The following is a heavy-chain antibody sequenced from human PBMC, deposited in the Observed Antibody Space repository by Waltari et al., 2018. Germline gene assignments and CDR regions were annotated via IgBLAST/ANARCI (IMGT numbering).Heavy chain of an antibody. CDR2: INPKTGGT. V-gene: IGHV1-2*02. CDR3: ARGYCISGRCYQRHYYFYMDV. Sequence: QEELVQSGAEVKKPGASLKISCQASGYSLSEYYIPWVRKAAGQGLEWMGYINPKTGGTTDGQKFQGRVIMTRETSIATVYMEMTRLTSDDTAVYYCARGYCISGRCYQRHYYFYMDVWGKGTTVTVSS. D-gene: IGHD6-19*01. J-gene: IGHJ6*03. CDR1: GYSLSEYY.